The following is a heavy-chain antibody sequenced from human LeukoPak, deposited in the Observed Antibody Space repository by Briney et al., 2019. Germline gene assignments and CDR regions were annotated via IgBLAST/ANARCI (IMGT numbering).Heavy chain of an antibody. D-gene: IGHD3-22*01. Sequence: SQTLSLTCTVSGGSISSGDYYWSWIRQPPGKGLEWIGYIYYSGSTYYNPSLKSRVTISVDRSKNQFSLKLSSVTAADTAVYYCARLYYYDSSGYRDAFDIWGQGTMVTVSS. CDR1: GGSISSGDYY. CDR2: IYYSGST. V-gene: IGHV4-30-4*01. CDR3: ARLYYYDSSGYRDAFDI. J-gene: IGHJ3*02.